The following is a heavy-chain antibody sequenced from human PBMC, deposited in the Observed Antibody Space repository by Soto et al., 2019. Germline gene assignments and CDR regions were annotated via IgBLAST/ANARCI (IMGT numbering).Heavy chain of an antibody. J-gene: IGHJ4*02. D-gene: IGHD4-17*01. CDR3: ARHLTEDYGGNRDYFDY. Sequence: SETLSLTCSFSGDSVTSHYLTWIRQSPEKGLEWIGYMHYTGFSHYNPSLKSRLTISVDTSKNQFTLKLTSVTVADTAVYYCARHLTEDYGGNRDYFDYWGQGTLVTVSS. CDR2: MHYTGFS. V-gene: IGHV4-59*02. CDR1: GDSVTSHY.